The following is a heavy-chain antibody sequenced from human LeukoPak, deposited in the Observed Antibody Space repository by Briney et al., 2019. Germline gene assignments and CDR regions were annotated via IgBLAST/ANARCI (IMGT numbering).Heavy chain of an antibody. D-gene: IGHD6-19*01. CDR2: IIPIFGTA. V-gene: IGHV1-69*05. J-gene: IGHJ3*02. Sequence: GASVKVSCKASGGTSSSYAISWVRQAPGQGLEWMGRIIPIFGTANYAQKFQGRVTITTDESTSTAYMELSSLRSEDTAVYYCARDYSSGWSDAFDIWGQGTMVSVSS. CDR3: ARDYSSGWSDAFDI. CDR1: GGTSSSYA.